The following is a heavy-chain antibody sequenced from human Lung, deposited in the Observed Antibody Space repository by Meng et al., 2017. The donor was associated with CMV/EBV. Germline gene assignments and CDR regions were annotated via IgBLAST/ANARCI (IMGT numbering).Heavy chain of an antibody. D-gene: IGHD5-24*01. Sequence: SGXXLVXPTQTLTLTCTFSGFSLSPSRVRVSWIRQRPGKDLEWLERIDCGDDKFYSTSVKTRITISNDTTKNQVDLTKTNMDPVDTDTNDCERMGNGYNYLDYXGQGXLVTVSS. CDR1: GFSLSPSRVR. CDR2: IDCGDDK. V-gene: IGHV2-70D*14. J-gene: IGHJ4*02. CDR3: ERMGNGYNYLDY.